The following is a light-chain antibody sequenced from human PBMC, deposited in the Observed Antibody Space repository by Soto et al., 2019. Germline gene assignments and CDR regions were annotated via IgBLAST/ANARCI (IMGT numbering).Light chain of an antibody. CDR2: EVS. CDR3: SSYTTSSTLI. CDR1: SSDVGGYHY. V-gene: IGLV2-14*01. J-gene: IGLJ2*01. Sequence: QSALTQPASVSGSPGQSIAISCTGTSSDVGGYHYVSWYQQHPGRAPKLMIYEVSNRPSGVSNRFSGSKSDNTASLTISGLQAEDEADYYCSSYTTSSTLIFGGGTQLTVL.